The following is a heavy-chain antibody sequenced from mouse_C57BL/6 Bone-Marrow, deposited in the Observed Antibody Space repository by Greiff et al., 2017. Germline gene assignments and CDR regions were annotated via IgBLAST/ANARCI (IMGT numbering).Heavy chain of an antibody. D-gene: IGHD1-2*01. V-gene: IGHV1-69*01. Sequence: QVQLQQPGAELVMPGASVKLSCKASGYTFTSYWMHWVKQRPGQGLEWIGEIDPSDSYTNYNQKFKGKSTLTVDKSSSTAYMQLSSLTSADSAVYYCASLLRHFDDWGQGTTLTVSS. CDR3: ASLLRHFDD. CDR1: GYTFTSYW. J-gene: IGHJ2*01. CDR2: IDPSDSYT.